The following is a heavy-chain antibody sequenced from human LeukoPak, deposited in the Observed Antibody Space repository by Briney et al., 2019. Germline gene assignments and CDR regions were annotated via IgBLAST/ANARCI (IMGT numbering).Heavy chain of an antibody. CDR3: AKSRPHYYHSGVYYTLFDY. CDR1: GFTFSSYG. J-gene: IGHJ4*02. V-gene: IGHV3-33*06. CDR2: IWYDGSNK. Sequence: GGSPRLSCAASGFTFSSYGMHWVRQAPGKGLEWVAVIWYDGSNKYYADSVKGRFTISRDNSKNTLYLQMNSLRAEDAALYYCAKSRPHYYHSGVYYTLFDYWGQGTLVTVSS. D-gene: IGHD3-22*01.